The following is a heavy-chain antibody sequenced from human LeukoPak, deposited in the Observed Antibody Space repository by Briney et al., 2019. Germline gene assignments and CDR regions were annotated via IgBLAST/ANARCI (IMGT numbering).Heavy chain of an antibody. CDR1: GFIFSSYE. V-gene: IGHV4-34*01. CDR2: INHSGST. CDR3: ARHEGSSGWYMGDNFDY. J-gene: IGHJ4*02. D-gene: IGHD6-19*01. Sequence: GSLRLSCAASGFIFSSYEMNWVRQPPGKGLEWIGEINHSGSTNYNPSLKSRVTISVDTSKNQFSLKLSSVTAADTAVYYCARHEGSSGWYMGDNFDYWGQGTLVTVSS.